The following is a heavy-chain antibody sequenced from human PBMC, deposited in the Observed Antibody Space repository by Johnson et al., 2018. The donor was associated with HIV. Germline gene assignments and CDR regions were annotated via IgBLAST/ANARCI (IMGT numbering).Heavy chain of an antibody. Sequence: EVQLVESGGDLVQPGGSLRLSCAASGFTVSNNYVSWIHQAPGKGLEWVSYISGSGNSIYYADSVKGRFTISRDSSKNTLYLQMNSLRAEDTAMYYCARSPGEADAFDIWGQGTMVTVSS. D-gene: IGHD3-10*01. CDR2: YISGSGNSI. CDR3: ARSPGEADAFDI. V-gene: IGHV3-66*02. J-gene: IGHJ3*02. CDR1: GFTVSNNY.